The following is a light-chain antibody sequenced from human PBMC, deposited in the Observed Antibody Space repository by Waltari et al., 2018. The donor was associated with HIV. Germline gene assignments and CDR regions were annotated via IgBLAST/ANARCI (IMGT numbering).Light chain of an antibody. CDR1: STPVGNKR. J-gene: IGLJ3*02. CDR3: SAWDSSLSAWV. CDR2: RNN. Sequence: QAGLTQPPSVSKGLRQTAPLTCTGNSTPVGNKRAPWLQQHQGHPPKLLSYRNNNRPSGISERLSASRSGNTASLTITGLQPEDEADYYCSAWDSSLSAWVFGGGTKLTVL. V-gene: IGLV10-54*01.